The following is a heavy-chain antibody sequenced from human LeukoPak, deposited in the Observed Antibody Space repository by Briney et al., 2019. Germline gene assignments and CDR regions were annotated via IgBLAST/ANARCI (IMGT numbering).Heavy chain of an antibody. J-gene: IGHJ4*02. CDR2: IKSKTDGGTT. V-gene: IGHV3-15*01. D-gene: IGHD6-19*01. CDR1: GFTFSNAW. Sequence: PGGSLRLSCAASGFTFSNAWMSWVRQAPGKGLEWVGRIKSKTDGGTTDYAAPVKGRFTISRDDSKNTLYLQMNSLKTEDTAVYYCTTDGGYSSGWYLDYWGQGTLVTVSS. CDR3: TTDGGYSSGWYLDY.